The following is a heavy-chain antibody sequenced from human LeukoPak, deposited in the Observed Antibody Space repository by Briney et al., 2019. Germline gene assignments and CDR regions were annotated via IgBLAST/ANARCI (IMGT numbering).Heavy chain of an antibody. Sequence: ASVKVSCKASVYTFTGYYMHWVRQAPGHGLEWMGWINPNSGGTNYAQKFQGRVTMTRDTSISTAYMELSRLRSDDTAVYYCARDLHYDILTGYNYWGQGTLVTVSS. V-gene: IGHV1-2*02. CDR2: INPNSGGT. CDR1: VYTFTGYY. J-gene: IGHJ4*02. D-gene: IGHD3-9*01. CDR3: ARDLHYDILTGYNY.